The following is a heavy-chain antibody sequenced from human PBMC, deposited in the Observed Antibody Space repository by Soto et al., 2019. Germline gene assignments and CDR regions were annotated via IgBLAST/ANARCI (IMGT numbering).Heavy chain of an antibody. Sequence: GGSLRLSCAASGFTFSSYDMHWVRQATGKGLEWVSAIGTAGDTYYPGSVKGRFTISRENAKNSLYLQMNSLRAGDTAVYYCARGGFGAAAGIYYWGQGTLVTVSS. V-gene: IGHV3-13*04. CDR1: GFTFSSYD. J-gene: IGHJ4*02. CDR2: IGTAGDT. D-gene: IGHD6-13*01. CDR3: ARGGFGAAAGIYY.